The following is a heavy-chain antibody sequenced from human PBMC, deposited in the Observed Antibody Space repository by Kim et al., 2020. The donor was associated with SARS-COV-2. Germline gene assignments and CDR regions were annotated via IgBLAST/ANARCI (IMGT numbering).Heavy chain of an antibody. CDR3: ASGPDIVAGAYFDY. CDR2: ISAYNANT. D-gene: IGHD5-12*01. V-gene: IGHV1-18*01. CDR1: GYTFTSYG. Sequence: ASVKVSCKASGYTFTSYGISWVRQAPGQGLEWMGWISAYNANTNYAQKLQGRVTMTTDTSTSTAYMELRSLRSDDTAVYYCASGPDIVAGAYFDYWGQGTLVTVSS. J-gene: IGHJ4*02.